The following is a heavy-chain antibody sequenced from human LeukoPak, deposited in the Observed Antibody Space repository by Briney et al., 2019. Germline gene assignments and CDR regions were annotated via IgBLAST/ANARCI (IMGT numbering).Heavy chain of an antibody. J-gene: IGHJ4*02. CDR2: INPNSGGT. CDR1: GYTFTGYY. V-gene: IGHV1-2*02. Sequence: ASVKVSCKASGYTFTGYYMHWVRQAPGQGREWMGWINPNSGGTNYAQKFQGRVTMTRDTSISTAYMELSRLRSDDTAVYYCARETRLGYCSSTSCYAQAFDYWGQGTLVTVSS. D-gene: IGHD2-2*01. CDR3: ARETRLGYCSSTSCYAQAFDY.